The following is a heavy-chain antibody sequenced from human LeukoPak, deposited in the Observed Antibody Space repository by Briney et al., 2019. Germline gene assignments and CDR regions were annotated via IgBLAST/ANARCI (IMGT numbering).Heavy chain of an antibody. J-gene: IGHJ4*02. CDR1: GYTFTSYD. CDR3: ARVYYDSSGYCFGY. CDR2: MNPNSGNT. V-gene: IGHV1-8*03. D-gene: IGHD3-22*01. Sequence: ASVTVSCKASGYTFTSYDINWVRQATGQGLEWMGWMNPNSGNTVYAQKFQGRVTITRNTSISTAYMELSSLRSEDTAVYYCARVYYDSSGYCFGYWGQGTLVTVSS.